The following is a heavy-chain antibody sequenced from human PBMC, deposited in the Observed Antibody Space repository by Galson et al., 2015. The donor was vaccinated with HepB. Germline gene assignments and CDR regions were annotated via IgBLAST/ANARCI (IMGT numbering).Heavy chain of an antibody. V-gene: IGHV3-23*01. J-gene: IGHJ4*02. CDR2: ISGSGGST. Sequence: SLRLSCAASGFTFSSYAMSWVRQAPGKGLEWVSAISGSGGSTYYADSVKGRFTISRDNSKNTLYLQMNSLRAEDTAVYYCAKSPYYYDSSGYPPGDWGQGTLVTVSS. CDR1: GFTFSSYA. D-gene: IGHD3-22*01. CDR3: AKSPYYYDSSGYPPGD.